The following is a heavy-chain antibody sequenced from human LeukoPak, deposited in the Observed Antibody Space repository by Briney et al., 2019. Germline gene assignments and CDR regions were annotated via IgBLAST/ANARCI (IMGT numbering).Heavy chain of an antibody. CDR3: ARDSRTTAPYYYYYGMDV. J-gene: IGHJ6*02. Sequence: SETLSLTCTVSGGSISSYYWSWIRQPPGKGLEWIGYIYYSGSTNYNPSLKSRVTISVDTSKNQFSLKLSSVTAADTAVYYCARDSRTTAPYYYYYGMDVRGQGTTVTVSS. CDR2: IYYSGST. V-gene: IGHV4-59*01. CDR1: GGSISSYY. D-gene: IGHD1-1*01.